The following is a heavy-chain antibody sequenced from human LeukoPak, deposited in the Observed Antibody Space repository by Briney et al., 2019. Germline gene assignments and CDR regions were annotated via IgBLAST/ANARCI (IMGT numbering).Heavy chain of an antibody. J-gene: IGHJ4*02. Sequence: SETLSLTCAVYGGSFSSYYWSWIRQPPGKGLEWIGEINHSGSTNYNPSLKSRVTISVDTSKNQFSLKLSSVTAADTAMSYCARGSGYCTNGVCSLYYFDYWGQGTLVTVSS. CDR3: ARGSGYCTNGVCSLYYFDY. CDR2: INHSGST. CDR1: GGSFSSYY. V-gene: IGHV4-34*01. D-gene: IGHD2-8*01.